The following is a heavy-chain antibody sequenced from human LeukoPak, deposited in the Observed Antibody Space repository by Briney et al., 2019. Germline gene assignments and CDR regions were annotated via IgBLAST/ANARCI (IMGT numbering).Heavy chain of an antibody. J-gene: IGHJ4*02. D-gene: IGHD2-15*01. CDR1: GGSIISSSYY. Sequence: SDTLSLTGTVSGGSIISSSYYWGSIRQPPGKSLEWIGSIYYSGSTYHNPSLKTRATISVDTAKHQFSLRLSSVTAADTAVYYCARVYCSGGTCSFDYWGQGTLVTVPS. V-gene: IGHV4-39*01. CDR3: ARVYCSGGTCSFDY. CDR2: IYYSGST.